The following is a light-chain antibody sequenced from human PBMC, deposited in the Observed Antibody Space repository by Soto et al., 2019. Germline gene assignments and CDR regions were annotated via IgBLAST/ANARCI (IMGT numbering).Light chain of an antibody. Sequence: ETVMTQSPATLSVSPGERATLSCRASQSVSSKLAWYQQKPGQAPRLLIYGASTRATGIPARFSGSGSGTDFTLTISSLEPEDFAVYYCQQRSNWPPSMVFGQGTRLEIK. CDR3: QQRSNWPPSMV. CDR1: QSVSSK. CDR2: GAS. J-gene: IGKJ5*01. V-gene: IGKV3-11*01.